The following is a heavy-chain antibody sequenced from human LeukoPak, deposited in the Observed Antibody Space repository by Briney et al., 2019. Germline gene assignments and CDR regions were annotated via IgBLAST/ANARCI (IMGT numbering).Heavy chain of an antibody. CDR2: IYPGDSDT. D-gene: IGHD1-26*01. V-gene: IGHV5-51*01. J-gene: IGHJ5*02. CDR3: ARRVTGSYGPPDWFDP. Sequence: GESLKISCKGSGYSFTSYWIGWVRQMPGKGLEWVGIIYPGDSDTRYSPSFQGQVTISADKSISTAYLQWSSLKASDTAMYYCARRVTGSYGPPDWFDPWGQGTLVTVSS. CDR1: GYSFTSYW.